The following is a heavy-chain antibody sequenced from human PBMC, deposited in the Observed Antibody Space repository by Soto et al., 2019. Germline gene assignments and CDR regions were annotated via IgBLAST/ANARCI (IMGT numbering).Heavy chain of an antibody. J-gene: IGHJ6*02. Sequence: GGSLRLSCEASGFTFNDYGMDWVRQAPEKGLEWVSSISSSGTYIYYADSVKGRFAISRDNANNVMYLQMDTLRAEDTAVYYCVRAGHVFDVHYYGMDLWGQGTTVTVSS. D-gene: IGHD3-10*01. CDR2: ISSSGTYI. CDR1: GFTFNDYG. CDR3: VRAGHVFDVHYYGMDL. V-gene: IGHV3-21*01.